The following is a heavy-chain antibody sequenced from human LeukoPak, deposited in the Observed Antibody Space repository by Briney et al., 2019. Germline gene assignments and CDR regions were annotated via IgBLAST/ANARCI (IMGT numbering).Heavy chain of an antibody. CDR3: ARAGKRDIVVVPAAHDY. CDR2: IRSKGYGGTP. D-gene: IGHD2-2*01. V-gene: IGHV3-49*04. J-gene: IGHJ4*02. Sequence: PGGSLRLTCTASGFTFGDYVMSWVRQAPGKGLEWVGFIRSKGYGGTPGYAASVRGRFTVSRDDSKGIAYLQMSSLKTEDTAVYYCARAGKRDIVVVPAAHDYWGQGTLVTVSS. CDR1: GFTFGDYV.